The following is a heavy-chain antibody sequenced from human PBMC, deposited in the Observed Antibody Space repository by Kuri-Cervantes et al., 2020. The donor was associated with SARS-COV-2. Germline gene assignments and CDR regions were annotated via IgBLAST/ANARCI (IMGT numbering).Heavy chain of an antibody. CDR3: VRDLRIWGFDP. J-gene: IGHJ5*02. V-gene: IGHV4-38-2*02. CDR1: GYSISSGYY. D-gene: IGHD2/OR15-2a*01. Sequence: SETLSLTCAVSGYSISSGYYWGWIRQPPGKGLEWIGSIYHSGSTYYNPSLKSRVTMSVDTSRNQFSLKLRSVTAADTAVYYCVRDLRIWGFDPWGQGTLVTVSS. CDR2: IYHSGST.